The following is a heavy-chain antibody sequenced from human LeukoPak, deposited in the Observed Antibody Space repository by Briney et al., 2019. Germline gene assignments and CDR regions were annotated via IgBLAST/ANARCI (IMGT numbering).Heavy chain of an antibody. CDR1: RFTFSNYA. Sequence: SGGSLRLSCAASRFTFSNYAMSWVRQAAGKGLEWVSGITGNGVSTYYADSVKGRFTISRDNPKNTLYLQMNSLRAEDTAVYYCAQAQGVAAAGSTIPLRGQGTLVTVSP. CDR2: ITGNGVST. V-gene: IGHV3-23*01. CDR3: AQAQGVAAAGSTIPL. D-gene: IGHD6-13*01. J-gene: IGHJ4*02.